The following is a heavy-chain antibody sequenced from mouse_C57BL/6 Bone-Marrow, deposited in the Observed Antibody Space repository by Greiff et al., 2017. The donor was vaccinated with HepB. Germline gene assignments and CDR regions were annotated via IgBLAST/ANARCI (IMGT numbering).Heavy chain of an antibody. CDR3: ARPGVYDLYFDY. CDR2: ISSGGSYN. J-gene: IGHJ2*01. D-gene: IGHD2-12*01. V-gene: IGHV5-6*01. CDR1: GFTFSSYG. Sequence: EVQLQESGGDLVKPGGSLKLSCAASGFTFSSYGMSWVRQTPDKRLEWVATISSGGSYNYYPDSVKGRFTIARDNAKNTLYLQMSSLKSEDTARYYCARPGVYDLYFDYWGQGTTLTVSS.